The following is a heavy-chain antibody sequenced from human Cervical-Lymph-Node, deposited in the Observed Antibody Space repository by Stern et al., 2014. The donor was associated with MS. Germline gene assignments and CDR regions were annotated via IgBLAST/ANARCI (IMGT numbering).Heavy chain of an antibody. CDR1: GGSISSSRHY. J-gene: IGHJ4*02. CDR3: ARRGENYHPHFDY. V-gene: IGHV4-39*01. Sequence: VQLVESGPGLVKPSETLSLICTVSGGSISSSRHYWGWIRQPPGKGLEWIGMIYYSGTTYYNPSLKSRVTISVDTSKNQFPLKLSSVTAADTAVYYCARRGENYHPHFDYWGQGTLVTVSS. D-gene: IGHD4/OR15-4a*01. CDR2: IYYSGTT.